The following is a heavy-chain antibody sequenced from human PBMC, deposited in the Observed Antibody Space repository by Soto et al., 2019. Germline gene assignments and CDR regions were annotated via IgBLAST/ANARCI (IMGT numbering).Heavy chain of an antibody. CDR1: GFTFSSYW. CDR2: VKQDGSEK. D-gene: IGHD3-22*01. Sequence: GGSLRLSCAASGFTFSSYWMSWVRQAPGKGLEWVANVKQDGSEKYYVDSVKGRFTISRDNAKNSLYLQMNSLRAEDTAVYYCARDYDSSGYYGYYYGMDVWGQGTTVTVSS. J-gene: IGHJ6*02. V-gene: IGHV3-7*01. CDR3: ARDYDSSGYYGYYYGMDV.